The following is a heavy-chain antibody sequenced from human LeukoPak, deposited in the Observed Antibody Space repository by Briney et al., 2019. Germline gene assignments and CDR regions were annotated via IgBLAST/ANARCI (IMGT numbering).Heavy chain of an antibody. D-gene: IGHD1-26*01. V-gene: IGHV3-30*18. CDR2: ISYDGSNK. CDR3: AKASVGAFDY. J-gene: IGHJ4*02. Sequence: GGSLRLSCAASGFTFSGSGMHWVREAPGTGLEWGGVISYDGSNKYYADSVKGRFTISRDNSKNTLYLQMNSLRAEDTAVYYCAKASVGAFDYWGQGTLVTVSS. CDR1: GFTFSGSG.